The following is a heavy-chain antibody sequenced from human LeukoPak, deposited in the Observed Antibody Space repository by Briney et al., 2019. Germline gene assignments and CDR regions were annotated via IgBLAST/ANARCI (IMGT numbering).Heavy chain of an antibody. J-gene: IGHJ6*03. CDR1: GASISSYY. CDR2: SYSSGNT. Sequence: SETLSLTCTVAGASISSYYWSWIRQPPGKGLEWIGHSYSSGNTNYNPSLKSRVTISVDTSKNQFSLKLSSVTAADTAVYYCARDWEYCSGGSCYQDYYYYYMDVWGKGTTVTVSS. V-gene: IGHV4-59*12. CDR3: ARDWEYCSGGSCYQDYYYYYMDV. D-gene: IGHD2-15*01.